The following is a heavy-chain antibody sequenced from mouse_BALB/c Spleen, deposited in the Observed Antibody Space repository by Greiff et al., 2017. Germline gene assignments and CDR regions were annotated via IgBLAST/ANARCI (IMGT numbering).Heavy chain of an antibody. CDR1: GYTFTDYA. CDR2: ISTYYGDA. V-gene: IGHV1S137*01. D-gene: IGHD1-1*01. CDR3: ARGITTVEAFAY. J-gene: IGHJ3*01. Sequence: QVQLQQSGAELVRPGVSVKISCKGSGYTFTDYAMHWVKQSHAKSLEWIGVISTYYGDASYNQKFKGKATMTVDKSSSTAYMELARLTSEDSAIYYCARGITTVEAFAYWGQGTLVTVSA.